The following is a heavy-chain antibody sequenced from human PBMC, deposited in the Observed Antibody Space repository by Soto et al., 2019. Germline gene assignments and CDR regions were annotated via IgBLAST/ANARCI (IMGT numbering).Heavy chain of an antibody. D-gene: IGHD6-19*01. Sequence: ASVKVSCKASGGTFSSYTISWVRQAPGQGLEWMGRIIPILGIANYAQKFQGRVTITADKSTSTAYMELSSLRSEDTAVYYCARGKEAVDNRGFDYWGQGTLVTVSS. CDR1: GGTFSSYT. CDR2: IIPILGIA. V-gene: IGHV1-69*02. J-gene: IGHJ4*02. CDR3: ARGKEAVDNRGFDY.